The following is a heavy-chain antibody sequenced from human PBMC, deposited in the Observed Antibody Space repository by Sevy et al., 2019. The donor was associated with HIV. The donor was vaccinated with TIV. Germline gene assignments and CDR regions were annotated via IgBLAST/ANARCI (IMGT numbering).Heavy chain of an antibody. CDR2: IYYSGST. D-gene: IGHD3-3*01. CDR1: GGSISSGGYY. Sequence: SETLSLTCTVSGGSISSGGYYWSWIRQHPGKGLEWIGYIYYSGSTYYNPSLKSRVTISVDTSKNQFSLKLSSVTAADTAVYYCARDRVMCSYDFWSGYKQNYYYYGMDVWGQGTTVTVSS. J-gene: IGHJ6*02. V-gene: IGHV4-31*03. CDR3: ARDRVMCSYDFWSGYKQNYYYYGMDV.